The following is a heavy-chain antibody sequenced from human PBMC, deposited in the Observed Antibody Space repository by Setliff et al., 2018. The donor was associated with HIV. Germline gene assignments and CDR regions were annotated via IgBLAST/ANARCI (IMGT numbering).Heavy chain of an antibody. CDR1: GASMTSHY. V-gene: IGHV4-59*11. J-gene: IGHJ4*02. CDR3: ATDPKGDGWAYFDS. CDR2: IYGSGTT. D-gene: IGHD6-19*01. Sequence: SETLSLTCSVAGASMTSHYLTWIRQPRGMGLEWIGNIYGSGTTKYNPSLRSRFTISVDKSKNQLSLSLDSVTAADTAVYYCATDPKGDGWAYFDSWGQGTLVTVSS.